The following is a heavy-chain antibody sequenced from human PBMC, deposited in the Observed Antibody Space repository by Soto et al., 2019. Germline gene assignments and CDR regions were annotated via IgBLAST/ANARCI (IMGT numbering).Heavy chain of an antibody. CDR1: GGSFSGYY. D-gene: IGHD3-3*01. J-gene: IGHJ6*03. CDR3: ARGRITIFGVVLPGGPYYYMDV. CDR2: INHSGST. V-gene: IGHV4-34*01. Sequence: SETLSLTCAVYGGSFSGYYWSWIRQPPGKGLEWIGEINHSGSTNYNPSLKSRVTISVDTSKNQFSLKLSSVTAADTAVYYCARGRITIFGVVLPGGPYYYMDVWGKGTTVTVSS.